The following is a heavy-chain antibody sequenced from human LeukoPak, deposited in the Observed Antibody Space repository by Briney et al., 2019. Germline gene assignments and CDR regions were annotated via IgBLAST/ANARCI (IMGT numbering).Heavy chain of an antibody. Sequence: SQTLSLTCTVSGASISRSSYYWSWIRQPAGKGLEWIGRFYPSGSTKNNPSLKSRVTISVDTSKNQLSLKLTSVTAADTAVYYCARQTGSGLFILPGGQGTLVTVSS. CDR1: GASISRSSYY. J-gene: IGHJ4*02. D-gene: IGHD3/OR15-3a*01. CDR3: ARQTGSGLFILP. CDR2: FYPSGST. V-gene: IGHV4-61*02.